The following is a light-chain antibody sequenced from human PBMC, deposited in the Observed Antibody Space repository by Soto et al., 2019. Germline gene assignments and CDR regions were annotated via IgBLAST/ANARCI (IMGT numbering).Light chain of an antibody. CDR3: GTWDVSLTNGRV. J-gene: IGLJ2*01. Sequence: QAVVTQPPSVSAAPGQKVTISCSGGSSNIGRNYVSWYQQLPGTAPKLLIYDNYKRPSGIPDRFSGSKSGTSATLDITGLQTGDEADYYCGTWDVSLTNGRVFGGGTKVTVL. CDR1: SSNIGRNY. CDR2: DNY. V-gene: IGLV1-51*01.